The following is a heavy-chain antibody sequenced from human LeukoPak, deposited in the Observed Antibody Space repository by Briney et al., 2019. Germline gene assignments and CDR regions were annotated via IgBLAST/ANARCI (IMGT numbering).Heavy chain of an antibody. CDR2: IDTNTGNP. D-gene: IGHD6-13*01. CDR1: GYTFTNYA. J-gene: IGHJ5*02. V-gene: IGHV7-4-1*02. Sequence: ASVKVSCKASGYTFTNYAMNWVRQVPGQGLEWMGWIDTNTGNPTYAQGFTEQFVFSLDTSVNTAYLRINSLKSEDTAVYYCARDNYGAEEGIGSSLVWLDPWGQGTLVTVSS. CDR3: ARDNYGAEEGIGSSLVWLDP.